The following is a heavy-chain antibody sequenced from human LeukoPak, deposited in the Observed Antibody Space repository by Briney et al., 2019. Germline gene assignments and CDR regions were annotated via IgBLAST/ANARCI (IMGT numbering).Heavy chain of an antibody. CDR3: ARYESSAYGIDV. V-gene: IGHV4-39*01. Sequence: PSETLSLTCTVSGGSISSSSSYWGWIRQPPGMGLEWIGSIYYSGSTYYHPSLKSRVNISVATSKNQFSLKVSSVAAADTAVYYCARYESSAYGIDVWGRGTLVTVSS. CDR2: IYYSGST. D-gene: IGHD3-22*01. CDR1: GGSISSSSSY. J-gene: IGHJ2*01.